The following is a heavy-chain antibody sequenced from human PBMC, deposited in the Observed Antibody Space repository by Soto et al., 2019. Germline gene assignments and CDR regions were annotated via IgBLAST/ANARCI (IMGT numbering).Heavy chain of an antibody. Sequence: QFQLVQSGAEVKKPGASVKVSCKASGYNFTRFGISWVRQAPGHGLEWMGWMGAHSGHTRQAQKFQGRLTMTTDAPMNTAYIALRSLPSDDTALYYCGREGQKLAQEAYYQFKGMDVWGQGTTVIVSS. V-gene: IGHV1-18*01. J-gene: IGHJ6*02. CDR2: MGAHSGHT. CDR3: GREGQKLAQEAYYQFKGMDV. CDR1: GYNFTRFG. D-gene: IGHD1-1*01.